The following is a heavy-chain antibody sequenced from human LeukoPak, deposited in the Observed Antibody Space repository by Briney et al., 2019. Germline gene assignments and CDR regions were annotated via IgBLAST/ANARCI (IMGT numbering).Heavy chain of an antibody. J-gene: IGHJ4*02. CDR1: GFTFSSYA. CDR3: ARENIVGSAWGDIDY. Sequence: GGSLRPSCAASGFTFSSYAMHWVRQAPGKGLEWVAVISYDGSNKYYADSVKGRFTISRDNPKNTLYLQMNSLRAEDTAVYYCARENIVGSAWGDIDYWGQGTLVTVSS. CDR2: ISYDGSNK. V-gene: IGHV3-30-3*01. D-gene: IGHD1-26*01.